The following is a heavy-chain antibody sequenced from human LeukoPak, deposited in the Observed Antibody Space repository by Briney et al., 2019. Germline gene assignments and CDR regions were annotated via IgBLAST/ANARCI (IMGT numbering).Heavy chain of an antibody. J-gene: IGHJ4*02. CDR2: ISAYNGNT. CDR3: ARDSLLYSGYEPPGDY. V-gene: IGHV1-18*01. Sequence: ASVKVSCKASGYTFTSYGISWVRQAPGQGLEWMGWISAYNGNTNYAQKLQGRVTMTTDTSTSTAYMELRSLRAEDTAVYYCARDSLLYSGYEPPGDYWGQGTLVTVSS. CDR1: GYTFTSYG. D-gene: IGHD5-12*01.